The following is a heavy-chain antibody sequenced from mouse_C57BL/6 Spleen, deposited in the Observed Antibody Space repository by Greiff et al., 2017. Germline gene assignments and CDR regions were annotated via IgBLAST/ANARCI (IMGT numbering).Heavy chain of an antibody. Sequence: DVHLVESGGGLVKPGGSLKLSCAASGFTFSSYAMSWVRQTPEKRLEWVATISDGGSYTYYPDNVKGRFTISRDNAKNNLYLQMSHLKSEDTAMYYCARDGAPYFDYWGQGTTLTVSS. CDR3: ARDGAPYFDY. CDR2: ISDGGSYT. V-gene: IGHV5-4*01. J-gene: IGHJ2*01. CDR1: GFTFSSYA.